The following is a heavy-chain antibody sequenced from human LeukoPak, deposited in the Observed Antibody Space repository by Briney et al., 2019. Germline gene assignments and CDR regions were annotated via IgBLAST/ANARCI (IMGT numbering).Heavy chain of an antibody. CDR3: ARDPRYFGVVIGIDY. J-gene: IGHJ4*02. D-gene: IGHD3-3*01. Sequence: GGSLRLSCAASGFTFSSYSLNWVRQAPGKGLEWVSYISSSSSTIYYADSVKGRFTISRDNSKNTLYLQMNSLRAEDTAVYYCARDPRYFGVVIGIDYWGQGTLVTVSS. CDR1: GFTFSSYS. V-gene: IGHV3-48*01. CDR2: ISSSSSTI.